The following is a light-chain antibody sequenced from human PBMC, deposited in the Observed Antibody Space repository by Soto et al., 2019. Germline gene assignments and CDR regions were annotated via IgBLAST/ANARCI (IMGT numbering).Light chain of an antibody. V-gene: IGLV2-14*01. CDR2: EVS. Sequence: QSALTQPASVSGSPGQSITISCTGTSSDVGAYNYVSWYQQYPGKAPKLMIHEVSKRPSGVSNRFSGSKSGNTASLTISGLQAEDEADYYFSSYTSSTTPYVFGTGTKVTVL. CDR3: SSYTSSTTPYV. J-gene: IGLJ1*01. CDR1: SSDVGAYNY.